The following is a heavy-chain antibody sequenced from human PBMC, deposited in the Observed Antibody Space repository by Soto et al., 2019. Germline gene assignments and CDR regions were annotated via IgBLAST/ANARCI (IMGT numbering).Heavy chain of an antibody. CDR2: INPNSGGT. Sequence: ASVKVSCKASGYTFTGYYMHWVRQAPGQGLEWMGWINPNSGGTNYAQKFQGRVTMTRDTSISTAYMELSRLRSDDTAVYYCASLGITIFGVVRRGFDYWGQGTLVTVSS. V-gene: IGHV1-2*02. D-gene: IGHD3-3*01. CDR3: ASLGITIFGVVRRGFDY. CDR1: GYTFTGYY. J-gene: IGHJ4*02.